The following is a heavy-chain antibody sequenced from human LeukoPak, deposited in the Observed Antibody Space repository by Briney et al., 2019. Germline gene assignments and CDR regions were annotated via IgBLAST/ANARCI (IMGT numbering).Heavy chain of an antibody. CDR1: GYTFTSYG. Sequence: ASVKVSCKASGYTFTSYGISWVRQAPGQGLEWMGWISAYNGNTNYAQKFQGRVTITTDESTSTAYMELSSLRSEDTAVYYCARFSSPVRGWFDPWGQGTLVTVSS. V-gene: IGHV1-18*01. D-gene: IGHD6-13*01. CDR3: ARFSSPVRGWFDP. CDR2: ISAYNGNT. J-gene: IGHJ5*02.